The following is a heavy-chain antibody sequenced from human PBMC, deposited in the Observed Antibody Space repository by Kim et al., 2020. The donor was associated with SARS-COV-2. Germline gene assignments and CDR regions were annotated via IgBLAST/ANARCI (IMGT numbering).Heavy chain of an antibody. Sequence: GSTSYADSVKGRFTIARDNSKNTLYLQMNSLRAEDTAMYYCARDIGAWANYWGQGTLVTVSS. J-gene: IGHJ4*02. D-gene: IGHD3-16*02. V-gene: IGHV3-53*01. CDR3: ARDIGAWANY. CDR2: GST.